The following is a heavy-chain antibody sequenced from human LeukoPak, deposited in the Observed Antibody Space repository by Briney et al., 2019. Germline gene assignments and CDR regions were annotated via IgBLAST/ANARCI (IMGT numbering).Heavy chain of an antibody. V-gene: IGHV3-73*01. Sequence: GGPLKLSFAASGFTFIGSAMHWVRQPSGKGLEWVGRIRSKANSYATAYAASVKGRFTISRDDSKNTAYLQMNSLKTEDTAVYYCTRARGEYSSSPNWFDPWGQGTLVTVSS. D-gene: IGHD6-6*01. CDR1: GFTFIGSA. J-gene: IGHJ5*02. CDR2: IRSKANSYAT. CDR3: TRARGEYSSSPNWFDP.